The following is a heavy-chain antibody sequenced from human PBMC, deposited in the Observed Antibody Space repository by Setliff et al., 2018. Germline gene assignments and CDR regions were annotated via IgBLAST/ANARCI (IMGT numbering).Heavy chain of an antibody. CDR2: ISSSSRTR. CDR1: GFTFSSYA. Sequence: PGGSLRLSCAASGFTFSSYAMSWVRQAPGKGLEWVSYISSSSRTRYYADSVKGRFTISRDNAKNSLYLQMNSLRAEDTAVYYCARDRYYNFWSGYLKGGYFDYWGQGTLVTVSS. J-gene: IGHJ4*02. D-gene: IGHD3-3*01. V-gene: IGHV3-48*04. CDR3: ARDRYYNFWSGYLKGGYFDY.